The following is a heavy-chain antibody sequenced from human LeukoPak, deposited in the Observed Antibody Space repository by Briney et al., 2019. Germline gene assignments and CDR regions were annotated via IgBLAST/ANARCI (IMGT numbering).Heavy chain of an antibody. D-gene: IGHD5-24*01. CDR2: IYYSGST. V-gene: IGHV4-59*01. Sequence: PSETLSLTCTVSGGSISSYYWSWIRQPPGKGLEWIGYIYYSGSTNYNPSLKSRVTISVDTSKNQFSLKLSSVTAADTAVYYCARVASEGWLHFDYWGQGTLVTVAS. CDR1: GGSISSYY. J-gene: IGHJ4*02. CDR3: ARVASEGWLHFDY.